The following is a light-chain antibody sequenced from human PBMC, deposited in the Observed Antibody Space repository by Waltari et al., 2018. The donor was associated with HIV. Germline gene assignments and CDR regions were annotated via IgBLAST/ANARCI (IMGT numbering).Light chain of an antibody. CDR3: QQYGRSPYT. Sequence: EIVLTQSPGTLSLSPGERATLSCRASQSVSSSYLAWYQQKPGQAPRLLIYHASSRATGIPDRFSGSGSGTDFTLTISGLEPEDFAVYSCQQYGRSPYTFGPGTRLEIK. CDR2: HAS. CDR1: QSVSSSY. J-gene: IGKJ2*01. V-gene: IGKV3-20*01.